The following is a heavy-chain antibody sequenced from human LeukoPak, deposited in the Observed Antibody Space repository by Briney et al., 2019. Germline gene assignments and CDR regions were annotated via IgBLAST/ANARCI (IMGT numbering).Heavy chain of an antibody. V-gene: IGHV3-9*01. CDR1: GFTFDDYA. CDR3: AKGTQRLLSFLRLLAPVY. D-gene: IGHD2/OR15-2a*01. J-gene: IGHJ4*02. CDR2: ISWNSGSI. Sequence: GRSLRLSCAASGFTFDDYAMHWVRQAPGKGLEWVSGISWNSGSICYADSVKGRFTISRDNAKNSLYLQMNSLRAEDTALYYCAKGTQRLLSFLRLLAPVYWGRGTLVSVFS.